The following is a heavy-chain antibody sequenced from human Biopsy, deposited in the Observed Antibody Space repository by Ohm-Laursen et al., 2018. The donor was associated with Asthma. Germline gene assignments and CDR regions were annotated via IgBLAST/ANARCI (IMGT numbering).Heavy chain of an antibody. CDR2: ISGSGGST. CDR3: AKVHRVYAMVGYFDY. CDR1: GFAFSSYA. Sequence: SLRLSCAASGFAFSSYAMSWVRQAPGKGLEWVSAISGSGGSTYYADSVKGRFTISRDNSKNTLCLQMNSLRAEDTAVYYCAKVHRVYAMVGYFDYWGQGTLVTVSS. V-gene: IGHV3-23*01. J-gene: IGHJ4*02. D-gene: IGHD2-8*01.